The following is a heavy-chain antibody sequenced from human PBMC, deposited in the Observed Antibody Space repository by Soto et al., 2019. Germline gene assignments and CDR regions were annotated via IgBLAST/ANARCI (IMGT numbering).Heavy chain of an antibody. CDR1: GYTLTELS. CDR3: ATGEIWFFDL. V-gene: IGHV1-24*01. J-gene: IGHJ2*01. CDR2: FDPEGGET. Sequence: QVQLVQSGAEVKKPGASVKVSCKISGYTLTELSIHWVRQAPGRGLEWMGGFDPEGGETMYAQKFQGRVTMTEDTSTETAYMELSSLRSEDTAVYYCATGEIWFFDLWGRGTLVSVYS.